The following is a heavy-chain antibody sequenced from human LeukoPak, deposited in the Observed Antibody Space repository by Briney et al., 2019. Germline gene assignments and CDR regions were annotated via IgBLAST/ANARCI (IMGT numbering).Heavy chain of an antibody. CDR3: ARDASNIDFAPYFYYMDV. CDR2: IGRSSQYI. Sequence: GGSLRVSCTASGFTLSLYSMHWVRQAPGKGLEWVSSIGRSSQYIYYGDSVRGRFTISRDNAKNSLYLDMNSPRAEDTAVYYCARDASNIDFAPYFYYMDVWGKGTTVTVSS. D-gene: IGHD3-3*01. CDR1: GFTLSLYS. J-gene: IGHJ6*03. V-gene: IGHV3-21*01.